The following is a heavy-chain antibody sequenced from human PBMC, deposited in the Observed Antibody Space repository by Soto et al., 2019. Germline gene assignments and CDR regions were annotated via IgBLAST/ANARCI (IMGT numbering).Heavy chain of an antibody. CDR3: AKDPSITSFDY. CDR2: ISYDGSNK. Sequence: GGSLRLSCAASGFTFSSYGMHWVRQAPGKGLEWVAVISYDGSNKYYADSVKGRSTISRDNSKNTLYLQMNSPRAEDTAVYYCAKDPSITSFDYWGQGTLVTV. V-gene: IGHV3-30*18. D-gene: IGHD3-10*01. CDR1: GFTFSSYG. J-gene: IGHJ4*02.